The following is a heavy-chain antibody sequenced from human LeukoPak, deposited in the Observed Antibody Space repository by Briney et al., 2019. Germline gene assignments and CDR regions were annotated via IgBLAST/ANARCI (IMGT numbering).Heavy chain of an antibody. J-gene: IGHJ4*02. CDR1: GYTFTRYG. CDR3: ARLRRAFDY. CDR2: ISGSNGNT. D-gene: IGHD3-16*01. V-gene: IGHV1-18*01. Sequence: GASVKVSCKASGYTFTRYGMSWVRQAPGQGLEWMGWISGSNGNTNYAQKLQGRVTMTTDTSTGTAYMELRSLRSDDTAVYYCARLRRAFDYWGQGTLVTVSS.